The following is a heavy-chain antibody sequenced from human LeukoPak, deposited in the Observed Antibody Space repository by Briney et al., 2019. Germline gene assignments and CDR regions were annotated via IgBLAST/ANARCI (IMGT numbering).Heavy chain of an antibody. V-gene: IGHV3-7*01. J-gene: IGHJ4*02. CDR3: ARDKGSSS. Sequence: PGGSLRISCAASGLTFLTYWISWVGQAPLKGLEWVANIKQDGSEKYYVDSVKGRFTISRDNAKNSLYLQMNSLRAEDTAVYYCARDKGSSSWGKGTLVTVSS. CDR1: GLTFLTYW. D-gene: IGHD6-13*01. CDR2: IKQDGSEK.